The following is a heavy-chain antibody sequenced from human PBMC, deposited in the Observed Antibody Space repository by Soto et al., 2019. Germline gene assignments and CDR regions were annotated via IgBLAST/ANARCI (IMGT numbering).Heavy chain of an antibody. J-gene: IGHJ5*02. CDR2: TKSKSDGGTT. D-gene: IGHD2-15*01. Sequence: GGSLRLSCAASGFTFSDAWMSWVRQAPGKGLDWVGRTKSKSDGGTTEYAAPVRGRFTISRDDSKNTLYLQMNSLKTEDTAVYYCTTDLWRIAVVVGSTGYFNPWGQGTPVTVSS. CDR3: TTDLWRIAVVVGSTGYFNP. V-gene: IGHV3-15*01. CDR1: GFTFSDAW.